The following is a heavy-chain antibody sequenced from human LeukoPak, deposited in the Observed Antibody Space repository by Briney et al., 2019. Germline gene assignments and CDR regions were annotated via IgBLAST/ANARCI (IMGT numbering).Heavy chain of an antibody. Sequence: SVKVSCKASGGTFSSYAISWVRQAPGQGLEWMGGIIPIFGTANYAQKFQGRVTITTDESTSTAYMELSSLRSEDTAVYYCAGASEMATTLFYYYYMDVWGKGTTVTVSS. CDR3: AGASEMATTLFYYYYMDV. V-gene: IGHV1-69*05. D-gene: IGHD5-24*01. CDR1: GGTFSSYA. CDR2: IIPIFGTA. J-gene: IGHJ6*03.